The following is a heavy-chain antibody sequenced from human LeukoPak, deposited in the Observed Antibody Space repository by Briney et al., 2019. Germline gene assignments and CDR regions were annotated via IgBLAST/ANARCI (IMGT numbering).Heavy chain of an antibody. J-gene: IGHJ3*02. V-gene: IGHV3-23*01. CDR2: ISGSGGST. CDR1: GFTFSSYA. D-gene: IGHD3-10*01. Sequence: PGGSLRLSCAASGFTFSSYAMSWVRQAPGKGLEWVSAISGSGGSTYYADSVKGRFTISRDNSKNTLYLQMNSPRAEDTAVYYCAKDRGTYYYGSGSYYKGNDAFDIWGQGAMVTVSS. CDR3: AKDRGTYYYGSGSYYKGNDAFDI.